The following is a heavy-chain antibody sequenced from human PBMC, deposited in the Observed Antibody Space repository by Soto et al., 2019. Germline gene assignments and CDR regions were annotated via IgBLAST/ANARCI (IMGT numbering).Heavy chain of an antibody. J-gene: IGHJ4*02. V-gene: IGHV3-30-3*01. CDR1: GFSLSDYA. CDR2: VSYDESNK. Sequence: VQLVESGGGVVQPGGSLRLSCAASGFSLSDYAMHWVSQAPGTWLEWVASVSYDESNKYYTEYGKGSFSISRDTSKNPLYLQMDTVRPDDTAVYYSARDGTLPYTSGWDFVMLDQWGQGTRVTVS. D-gene: IGHD6-19*01. CDR3: ARDGTLPYTSGWDFVMLDQ.